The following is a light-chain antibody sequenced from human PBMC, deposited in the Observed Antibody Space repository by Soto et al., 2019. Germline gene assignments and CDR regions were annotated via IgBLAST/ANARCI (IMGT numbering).Light chain of an antibody. CDR1: QTISSW. J-gene: IGKJ5*01. Sequence: DIQMTQSPSTLSGSVGDRVTITCRASQTISSWLAWYQQKPGKAPKLLIYKASTLKSGVPSRFSGSGSGTEFTLTISSLQAEEFATYYCQQSYSTPITFGQGTHWRL. CDR3: QQSYSTPIT. V-gene: IGKV1-5*03. CDR2: KAS.